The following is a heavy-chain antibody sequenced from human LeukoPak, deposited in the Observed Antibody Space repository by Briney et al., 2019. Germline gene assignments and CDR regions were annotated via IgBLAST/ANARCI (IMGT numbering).Heavy chain of an antibody. CDR1: GFIFGDYN. V-gene: IGHV3-49*04. Sequence: PGGSLRLSCTTSGFIFGDYNMNWVRQAPGKGLEWVGYIRAKIHDGTTDFAASVKGRFTISRDGSKSIAYLQMTSLKSEDTAVYSCSRGQKDPYGPEFDYWGQGTLVTVSS. D-gene: IGHD3-10*01. CDR3: SRGQKDPYGPEFDY. J-gene: IGHJ4*02. CDR2: IRAKIHDGTT.